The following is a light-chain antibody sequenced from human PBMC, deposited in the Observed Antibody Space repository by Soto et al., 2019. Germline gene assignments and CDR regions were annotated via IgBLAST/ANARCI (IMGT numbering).Light chain of an antibody. Sequence: EIVLTQSPGTLSLSPGERATLSCRASQSVSSYYLAWYQRKPGQAPRLLIYGASSRATDIPNRFSGSGSGTDFTLTITRLEPEDFAVYFCQQYGGSPPTFGQGTKVEIK. CDR3: QQYGGSPPT. CDR2: GAS. CDR1: QSVSSYY. V-gene: IGKV3-20*01. J-gene: IGKJ1*01.